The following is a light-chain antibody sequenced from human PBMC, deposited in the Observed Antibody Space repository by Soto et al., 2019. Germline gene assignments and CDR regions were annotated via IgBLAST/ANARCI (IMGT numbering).Light chain of an antibody. Sequence: EIVMTQSPANLSVSPGERATLSCRASQSVSSYLAWYQQKPGQAPRLLIYGVSSRATGIPDRFSGSGSGTDFTLTISRLEPEDFAVYYCQQYVTSPLTFGGGTKVDIK. CDR2: GVS. J-gene: IGKJ4*01. CDR3: QQYVTSPLT. V-gene: IGKV3-20*01. CDR1: QSVSSY.